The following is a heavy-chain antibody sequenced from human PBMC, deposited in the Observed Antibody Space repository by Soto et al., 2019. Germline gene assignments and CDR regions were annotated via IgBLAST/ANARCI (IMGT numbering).Heavy chain of an antibody. Sequence: QVQLVESGGGLVKPGGSLRLSCAASGFTFSDYYMSWIRQAPGKGLEGGAYISSSSSYTNYADSVKGRFTISRDNAKNSLYLEMNSLRAEDTAVYYCAGSQFLGGNSSSWWRYFDYWGQGTLVTVSS. CDR2: ISSSSSYT. CDR3: AGSQFLGGNSSSWWRYFDY. D-gene: IGHD6-13*01. CDR1: GFTFSDYY. J-gene: IGHJ4*02. V-gene: IGHV3-11*06.